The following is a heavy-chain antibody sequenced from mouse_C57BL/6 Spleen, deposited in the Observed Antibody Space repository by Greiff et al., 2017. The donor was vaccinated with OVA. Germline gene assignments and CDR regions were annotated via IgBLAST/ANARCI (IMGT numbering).Heavy chain of an antibody. CDR2: IRLKSDNYAT. CDR1: GFTFSNYW. J-gene: IGHJ4*01. D-gene: IGHD2-5*01. Sequence: EVKVEESGGGLVQPGGSMKLSCVASGFTFSNYWMNWVRQSPEKGLEWVAQIRLKSDNYATHYAESVKGRFTISRDDSKSSVYLQMNNLRAEDTGIYYCTGLGYSNSYAMDYWGQGTSVTVSS. CDR3: TGLGYSNSYAMDY. V-gene: IGHV6-3*01.